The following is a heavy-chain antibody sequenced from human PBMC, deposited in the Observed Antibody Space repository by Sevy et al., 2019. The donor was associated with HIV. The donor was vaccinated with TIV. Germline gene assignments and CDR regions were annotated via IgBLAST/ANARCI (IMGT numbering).Heavy chain of an antibody. CDR2: VYSSGST. Sequence: SETLSLTCTVSGGSMINNNYYWGWIRQPPGKGLEWIGTVYSSGSTYYNPSLKSRVNISVDTSKNQFSLKLSSVTAADTAVYYCARLAPPFHDGDFGGDFDYWGQGILVTVSS. J-gene: IGHJ4*02. V-gene: IGHV4-39*01. D-gene: IGHD3-10*01. CDR3: ARLAPPFHDGDFGGDFDY. CDR1: GGSMINNNYY.